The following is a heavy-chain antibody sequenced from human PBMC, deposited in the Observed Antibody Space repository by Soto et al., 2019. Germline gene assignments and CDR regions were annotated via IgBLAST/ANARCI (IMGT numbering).Heavy chain of an antibody. D-gene: IGHD2-21*02. CDR2: IWYDGSNK. CDR1: GFTFSSYG. CDR3: ASIRCGGDCYDFGY. V-gene: IGHV3-33*01. J-gene: IGHJ4*02. Sequence: QVQLVESGGGVVQPGRSLRLSCAASGFTFSSYGMHWVRQAPGKGLEWVAVIWYDGSNKYYADSVKGRFTISRDNSKNTLYLQMNSLRAAYTAVYYCASIRCGGDCYDFGYWGQGTMVIVSS.